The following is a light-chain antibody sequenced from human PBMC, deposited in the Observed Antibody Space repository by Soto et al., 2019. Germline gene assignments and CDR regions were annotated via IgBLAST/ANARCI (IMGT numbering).Light chain of an antibody. CDR1: QNIRTY. V-gene: IGKV1-39*01. CDR2: SAS. Sequence: DIHMTQSPYSLSASVGDSFTITWRASQNIRTYLNWYQQKPGRAPKLLIHSASALPSGVPSRFSGSGSGTEFTLTMSGLQPEDFATYYCQQGHSTPYTFGQGTKVDIK. J-gene: IGKJ2*01. CDR3: QQGHSTPYT.